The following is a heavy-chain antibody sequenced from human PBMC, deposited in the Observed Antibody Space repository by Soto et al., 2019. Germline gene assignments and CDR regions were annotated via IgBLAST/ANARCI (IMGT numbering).Heavy chain of an antibody. D-gene: IGHD3-9*01. Sequence: GSLRLSCAASGFTFSSYSMNWVRQAPGKGLEWVSSISSSSYIYYADSVKGRFTISRDNAKNSLYLQMNSLRAEDTAVYYCARAIVFNWFTTVSEFDSWGQGTLVTVSA. V-gene: IGHV3-21*01. CDR1: GFTFSSYS. J-gene: IGHJ4*02. CDR2: ISSSSYI. CDR3: ARAIVFNWFTTVSEFDS.